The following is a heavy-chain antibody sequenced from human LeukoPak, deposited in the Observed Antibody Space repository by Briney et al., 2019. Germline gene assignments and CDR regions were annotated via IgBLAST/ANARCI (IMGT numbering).Heavy chain of an antibody. CDR2: ISSSSSYI. CDR3: ARSGRGYDDAFDI. CDR1: GFIFNSYT. Sequence: GGALRLSCAASGFIFNSYTMNWVRQAPGKGLEWVSSISSSSSYIYYADSVKGRFTISRDNAKNSVYLEMNSLRAEDTAVYYCARSGRGYDDAFDIWGQGTMVTVSS. D-gene: IGHD5-12*01. J-gene: IGHJ3*02. V-gene: IGHV3-21*01.